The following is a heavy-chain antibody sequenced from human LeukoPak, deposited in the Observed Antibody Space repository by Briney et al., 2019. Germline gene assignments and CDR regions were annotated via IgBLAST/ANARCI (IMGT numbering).Heavy chain of an antibody. V-gene: IGHV4-4*02. CDR1: GGSISSSHW. CDR2: IHHSGNT. D-gene: IGHD6-13*01. CDR3: ARDQSVRSWYFDS. J-gene: IGHJ4*02. Sequence: KASGTLSLTCAVSGGSISSSHWWTWIRQPPGKGLEWIGEIHHSGNTDYNPSLKSRVTISLDKSKNEFSLQMRSVIAADTAFYYCARDQSVRSWYFDSWGQGALVTVSS.